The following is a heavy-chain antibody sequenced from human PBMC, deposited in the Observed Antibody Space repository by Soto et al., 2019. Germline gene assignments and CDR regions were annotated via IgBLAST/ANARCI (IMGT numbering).Heavy chain of an antibody. CDR2: ISWNSGSI. Sequence: GGSLRLSCAASGFTFDDYAMHWVRQAPGKGLEWVSGISWNSGSIGYADSVKDRFTISRDNAKNSLYLQMNSLRAEDTALYYCAKDGSSSWLYNWFDPWGQGTLVTVSS. CDR3: AKDGSSSWLYNWFDP. CDR1: GFTFDDYA. J-gene: IGHJ5*02. V-gene: IGHV3-9*01. D-gene: IGHD6-13*01.